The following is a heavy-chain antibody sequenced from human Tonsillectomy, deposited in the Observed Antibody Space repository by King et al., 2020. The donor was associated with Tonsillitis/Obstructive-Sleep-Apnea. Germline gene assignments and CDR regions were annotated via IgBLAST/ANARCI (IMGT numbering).Heavy chain of an antibody. V-gene: IGHV3-66*01. Sequence: VQLVESGGGLVQPGGSLRLSCAASGFTVSSNYMTWVRQAPGKGLEWGSVIYSGGSTYYADSVKGRFTISRANSKNTLYLQMNSLRAEDTAVYYCARVGSGAFFDYWGQGTLVTVSS. CDR3: ARVGSGAFFDY. J-gene: IGHJ4*02. D-gene: IGHD1-26*01. CDR2: IYSGGST. CDR1: GFTVSSNY.